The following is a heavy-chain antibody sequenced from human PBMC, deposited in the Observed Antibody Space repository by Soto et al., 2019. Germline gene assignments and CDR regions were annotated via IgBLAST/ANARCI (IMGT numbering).Heavy chain of an antibody. Sequence: QLQLQESGPGLVKPSETLSLTCTVSGGSISSSSYYWGWIRQPPGKGLEWIGSIYYSGSTYYNPSLQSRVTISVDTSKNGFSLKLSSVTAADTAVYYCAATVVVTTSTYDYWGQGTLVTVSS. CDR3: AATVVVTTSTYDY. CDR1: GGSISSSSYY. D-gene: IGHD3-22*01. V-gene: IGHV4-39*01. J-gene: IGHJ4*02. CDR2: IYYSGST.